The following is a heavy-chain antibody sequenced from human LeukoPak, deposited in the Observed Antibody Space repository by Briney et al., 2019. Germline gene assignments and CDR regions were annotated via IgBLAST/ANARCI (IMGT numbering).Heavy chain of an antibody. CDR3: ARQRGTIVVVPAAPQPPLDY. J-gene: IGHJ4*02. V-gene: IGHV1-18*04. Sequence: ASVKVSCMASGYTFTSYGISWVRQAPGQGLEWMGWISAYNGNTNYAQKLQGRVTMTTDTSTSSAYMELRSLRSDDTAVYYCARQRGTIVVVPAAPQPPLDYWGQGTLVTVSS. CDR1: GYTFTSYG. D-gene: IGHD2-2*01. CDR2: ISAYNGNT.